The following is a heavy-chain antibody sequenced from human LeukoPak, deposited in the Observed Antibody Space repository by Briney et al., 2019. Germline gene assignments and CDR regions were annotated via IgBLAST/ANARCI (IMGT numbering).Heavy chain of an antibody. Sequence: ASVTVSCKPSGYTFTNYYIHWVRQAPGQGPEWVGWINPASAGAAFAPKFQGRVSMTWDSSITTAFMDLTSLRSNDTAIYYCARQLGNYYRAFDFRGQGTLVTVSS. V-gene: IGHV1-2*02. CDR2: INPASAGA. CDR3: ARQLGNYYRAFDF. J-gene: IGHJ4*02. CDR1: GYTFTNYY. D-gene: IGHD1-26*01.